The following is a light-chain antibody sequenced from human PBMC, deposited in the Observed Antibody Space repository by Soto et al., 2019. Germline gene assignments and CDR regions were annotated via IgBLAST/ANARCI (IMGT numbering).Light chain of an antibody. CDR2: DAS. Sequence: AIQLTQSPSSLSASVGDSVTITCRASQGISSALAWYQQTPGRAPKLLIYDASTLESGVPSRFSGSRSGTDFTLTVSSLQPEDFAVYYCQQYGYSPGLAVGGGSKVEI. V-gene: IGKV1-13*02. CDR1: QGISSA. J-gene: IGKJ4*01. CDR3: QQYGYSPGLA.